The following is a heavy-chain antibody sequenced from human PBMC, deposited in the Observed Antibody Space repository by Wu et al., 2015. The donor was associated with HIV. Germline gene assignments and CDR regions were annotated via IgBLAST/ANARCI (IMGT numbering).Heavy chain of an antibody. J-gene: IGHJ4*02. Sequence: QVQLVQSGAEVKKPGSSVKVSCKASGGTFSTSTINWVRQAPGQGLEWMGGIIPILGTPNYAQEFQGKVTITTDASTSTVYMELSSLTSEDTAVYYCARDREELGYFDSVGPGNAGHRLL. CDR2: IIPILGTP. D-gene: IGHD1-26*01. CDR1: GGTFSTST. CDR3: ARDREELGYFDS. V-gene: IGHV1-69*16.